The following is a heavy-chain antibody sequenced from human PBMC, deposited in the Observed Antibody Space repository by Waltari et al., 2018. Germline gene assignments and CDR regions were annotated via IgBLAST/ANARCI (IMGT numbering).Heavy chain of an antibody. CDR1: GGSFSGYY. CDR2: INHSGST. V-gene: IGHV4-34*01. CDR3: ARGGRITMVRGAPRWFDP. J-gene: IGHJ5*02. D-gene: IGHD3-10*01. Sequence: QVQLQQWGAGLLKPSETLSLTCAVYGGSFSGYYWSWIRQPPGKGLEWIGEINHSGSTHATPSLKSRVTISVDTSKHQFSLKLSSVTAADTAVYYCARGGRITMVRGAPRWFDPWGQGTLVTVSS.